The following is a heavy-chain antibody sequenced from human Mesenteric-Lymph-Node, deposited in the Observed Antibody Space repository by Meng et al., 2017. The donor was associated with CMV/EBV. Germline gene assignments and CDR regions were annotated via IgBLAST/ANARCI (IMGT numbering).Heavy chain of an antibody. CDR1: GFTFSDYS. CDR2: ISSGTNYI. D-gene: IGHD5-18*01. CDR3: ARESMDTALVRQSYYYYYYGMDV. Sequence: GESLKISCAASGFTFSDYSMNWVRQAPGKGLEWVSSISSGTNYIYYADSMKGRFTISRDSPKNSLYLQMNSLTAEDTAVYYCARESMDTALVRQSYYYYYYGMDVWGQGTTVTVSS. V-gene: IGHV3-21*01. J-gene: IGHJ6*02.